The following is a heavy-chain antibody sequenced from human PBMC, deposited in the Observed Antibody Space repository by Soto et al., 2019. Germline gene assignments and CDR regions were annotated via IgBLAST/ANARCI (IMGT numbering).Heavy chain of an antibody. CDR3: ARGSGNWYIDR. J-gene: IGHJ2*01. D-gene: IGHD3-10*01. CDR2: INHSGST. CDR1: GGSFSGYY. V-gene: IGHV4-34*01. Sequence: SETLSLTCAVYGGSFSGYYWSWIRQPPGKGLEWIGEINHSGSTNYNPSLKSRVTISVDTSKNQFSLKLSSVTAADTAVYYCARGSGNWYIDRWGRGTRVTVSS.